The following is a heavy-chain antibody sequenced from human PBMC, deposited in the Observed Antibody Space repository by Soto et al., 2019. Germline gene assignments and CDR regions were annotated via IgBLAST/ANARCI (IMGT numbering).Heavy chain of an antibody. Sequence: QVQLRESGPGLVRPSQTLSLTCNVSGDSISSGNKYWSWIRQTPGKGLEWIGYIFSSGTTYYNPSLKSRLTMSLDASQNQFSLKLNSLTDADTAVYFCARVPSPFDYYYAMDVWGQGTTVTVSS. J-gene: IGHJ6*02. CDR1: GDSISSGNKY. CDR2: IFSSGTT. V-gene: IGHV4-30-4*01. CDR3: ARVPSPFDYYYAMDV. D-gene: IGHD3-16*01.